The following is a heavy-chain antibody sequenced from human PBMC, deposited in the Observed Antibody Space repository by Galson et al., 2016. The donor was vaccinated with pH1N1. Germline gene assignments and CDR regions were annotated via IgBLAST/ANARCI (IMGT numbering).Heavy chain of an antibody. Sequence: QSGAEVKKPGESLKISCQGSGYSFSSHWIGWVRQMPGKGLEWMGIIYPGDSDTKYSPSFQGQVTFSADKSINTAYLQWSSLKASDTAMYFCARRSAVADVDYWGQGTLVTVSS. CDR2: IYPGDSDT. V-gene: IGHV5-51*01. J-gene: IGHJ4*02. D-gene: IGHD6-19*01. CDR1: GYSFSSHW. CDR3: ARRSAVADVDY.